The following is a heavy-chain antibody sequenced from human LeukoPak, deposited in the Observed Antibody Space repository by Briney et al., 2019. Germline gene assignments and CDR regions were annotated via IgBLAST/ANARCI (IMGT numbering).Heavy chain of an antibody. D-gene: IGHD5-18*01. CDR1: GFTFSSYS. J-gene: IGHJ4*02. CDR3: ARDTGYSYGNDY. V-gene: IGHV3-21*01. CDR2: ITSDSNYI. Sequence: GGSLRLSCAASGFTFSSYSMNWVRQAPGKGLEWVSSITSDSNYIYYADSVKGRFTISRDNAKNSLYPQMNSLRAEDTAVYYCARDTGYSYGNDYWGQGTLVTVSS.